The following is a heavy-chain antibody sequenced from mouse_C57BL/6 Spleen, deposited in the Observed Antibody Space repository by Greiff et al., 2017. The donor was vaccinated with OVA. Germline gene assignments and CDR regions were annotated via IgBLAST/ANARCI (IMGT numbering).Heavy chain of an antibody. V-gene: IGHV1-19*01. CDR3: ARRSYYDYDERGDDY. CDR1: GYTFTDYY. J-gene: IGHJ4*01. D-gene: IGHD2-4*01. Sequence: VQLKQSGPVLVKPGASVKMSCKASGYTFTDYYMNWVKQSHGKSLEWIGVINPYNGGTSYNQKFKGKATLTVDKSSSTAYMELNSLTSEDSAVYYCARRSYYDYDERGDDYWGQGTSVTVSS. CDR2: INPYNGGT.